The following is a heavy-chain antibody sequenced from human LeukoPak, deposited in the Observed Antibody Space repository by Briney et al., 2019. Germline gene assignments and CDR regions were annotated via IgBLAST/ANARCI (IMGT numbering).Heavy chain of an antibody. CDR2: IYPDDSET. Sequence: GESLKISCKGSGYSFSNYWIGWVRQMPGKGLECMGIIYPDDSETRYSPSFQGQVTISADKSINSAYLQWSSLKASDTAMYYCARLTSSWSFDYWGQGTLVTVSS. D-gene: IGHD6-13*01. J-gene: IGHJ4*02. V-gene: IGHV5-51*01. CDR3: ARLTSSWSFDY. CDR1: GYSFSNYW.